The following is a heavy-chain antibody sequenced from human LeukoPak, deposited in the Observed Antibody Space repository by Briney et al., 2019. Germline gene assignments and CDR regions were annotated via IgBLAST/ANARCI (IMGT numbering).Heavy chain of an antibody. V-gene: IGHV5-51*01. CDR3: ASSSDSSGYYYFDY. CDR2: IYPGDSDT. D-gene: IGHD3-22*01. CDR1: GYRFTSHW. J-gene: IGHJ4*02. Sequence: GESLKISCKASGYRFTSHWIGWVRQMPGKGLEWMGIIYPGDSDTRYSPSFQGQVTTSADKSISTAYLQWSSLKASDTAMYYCASSSDSSGYYYFDYWGQGTLVTVSS.